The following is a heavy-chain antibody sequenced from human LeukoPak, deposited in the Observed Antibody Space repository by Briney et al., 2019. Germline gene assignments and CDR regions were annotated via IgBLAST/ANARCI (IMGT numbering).Heavy chain of an antibody. CDR3: ARDGDGYNSNFDY. V-gene: IGHV4-59*01. CDR2: IYYSGST. CDR1: GGSISSYD. Sequence: PSETLSLTCTVSGGSISSYDWSWIRQPPGKGLEWIGYIYYSGSTNYNPSLKSRVTISVDTSKNQFSLKLSSVTAADTAVYYCARDGDGYNSNFDYWGQGTLVTVSS. J-gene: IGHJ4*02. D-gene: IGHD5-24*01.